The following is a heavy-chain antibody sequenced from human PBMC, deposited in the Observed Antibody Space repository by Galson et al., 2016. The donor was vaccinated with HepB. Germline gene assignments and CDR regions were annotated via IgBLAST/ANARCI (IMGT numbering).Heavy chain of an antibody. CDR2: ISYDGSYE. Sequence: SLRLSCAASGFTFSSYAMHWVRQAPGKGLASVAVISYDGSYESYAGAVKGRFTISRDNFKNTLYLHLNSLRAEETAVYYCARAVHGSGSYWDKWGQGTLVAVSS. D-gene: IGHD3-10*01. J-gene: IGHJ4*02. CDR3: ARAVHGSGSYWDK. V-gene: IGHV3-30*04. CDR1: GFTFSSYA.